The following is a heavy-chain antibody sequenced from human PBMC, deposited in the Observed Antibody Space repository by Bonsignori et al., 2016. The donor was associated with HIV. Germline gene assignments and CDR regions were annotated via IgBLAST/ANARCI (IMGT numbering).Heavy chain of an antibody. CDR2: INPSGGRA. J-gene: IGHJ4*02. D-gene: IGHD1/OR15-1a*01. V-gene: IGHV1-46*01. CDR3: ARAPSEQPRPYYFDF. Sequence: WVRQAPGQGLEWMGIINPSGGRATYAQNFQDRVTMTWDTSTSTVYMELSSLRSEDTAVYYCARAPSEQPRPYYFDFWGQGTLVTVSS.